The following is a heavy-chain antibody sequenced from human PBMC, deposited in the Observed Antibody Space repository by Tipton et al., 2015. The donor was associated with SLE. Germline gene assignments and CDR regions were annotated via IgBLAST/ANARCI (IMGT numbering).Heavy chain of an antibody. V-gene: IGHV4-31*03. CDR1: GDSMSSGGYY. Sequence: TLSLTCTVSGDSMSSGGYYWSWIRHHPGKGLEWIGYIYYSGNTFYNPSLKSRITISIDTSKNQFSLRLSSATAADTAFYFCARGRFSSAWYRDEHFDSWGQGTLVTVSS. D-gene: IGHD6-19*01. CDR3: ARGRFSSAWYRDEHFDS. CDR2: IYYSGNT. J-gene: IGHJ4*02.